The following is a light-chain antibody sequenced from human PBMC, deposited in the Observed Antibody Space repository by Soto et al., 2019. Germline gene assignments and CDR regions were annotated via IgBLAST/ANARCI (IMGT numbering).Light chain of an antibody. CDR2: DAS. Sequence: DIQMTQSPSTLSASVGDRVTITCRASQSISSWLAWYQQKPGKAPKFLIYDASNLESGVPSRFSGSGSGTGFTLTISSLQPDDFATYYCQQYSSYWTFGQGTKVEIK. J-gene: IGKJ1*01. CDR3: QQYSSYWT. CDR1: QSISSW. V-gene: IGKV1-5*01.